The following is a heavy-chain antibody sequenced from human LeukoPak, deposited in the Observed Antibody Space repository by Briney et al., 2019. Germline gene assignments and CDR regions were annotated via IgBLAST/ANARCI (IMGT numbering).Heavy chain of an antibody. CDR1: GFTFSSYW. Sequence: GGSVRLSCAASGFTFSSYWMHWVRQAPGKGLVWVSRIKSDGSYTGYADSVKGRFTISRDDAKNALYLQMNSLRVEDTAVYYCARGIVGATVADYWGQGTLVTVSS. D-gene: IGHD1-26*01. CDR2: IKSDGSYT. CDR3: ARGIVGATVADY. V-gene: IGHV3-74*01. J-gene: IGHJ4*02.